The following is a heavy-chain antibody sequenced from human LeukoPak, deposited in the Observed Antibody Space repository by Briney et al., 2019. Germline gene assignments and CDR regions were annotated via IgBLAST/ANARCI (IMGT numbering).Heavy chain of an antibody. J-gene: IGHJ5*01. CDR3: AKDRGPYTSGWYGSNHNWFDS. CDR2: TTGRGDYT. CDR1: GFTFSSFA. D-gene: IGHD6-19*01. V-gene: IGHV3-23*01. Sequence: GGSLRLSCAASGFTFSSFAMSWVRQAPGKGLEWVSATTGRGDYTSYADSVKGRFTTSRDNSKSTLYLQMNSLRAEDTALYYCAKDRGPYTSGWYGSNHNWFDSWGQGILVTVSS.